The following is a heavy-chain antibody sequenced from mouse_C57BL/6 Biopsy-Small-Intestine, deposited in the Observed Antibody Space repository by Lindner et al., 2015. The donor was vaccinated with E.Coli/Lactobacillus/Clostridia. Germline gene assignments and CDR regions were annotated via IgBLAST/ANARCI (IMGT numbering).Heavy chain of an antibody. Sequence: VQLQESGGGLVKPGGSLKLSCAASGFTFSDYGMHWVRQAPEKGLEWLAYISSGSNTIYYADTVKGRFTISRDNAKNTLFLQMTSLRSEDTAMYYCAKGTGNYAMDYWGQGISVTVSS. J-gene: IGHJ4*01. CDR1: GFTFSDYG. V-gene: IGHV5-17*01. D-gene: IGHD1-1*02. CDR2: ISSGSNTI. CDR3: AKGTGNYAMDY.